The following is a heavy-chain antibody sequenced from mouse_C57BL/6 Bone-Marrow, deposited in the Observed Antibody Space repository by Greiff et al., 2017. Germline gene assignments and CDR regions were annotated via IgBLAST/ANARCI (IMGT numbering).Heavy chain of an antibody. J-gene: IGHJ4*01. V-gene: IGHV1-81*01. D-gene: IGHD2-1*01. CDR2: IYPRSGNT. CDR1: GYTFTSYG. Sequence: VQLQQSGAELARPGASVKLSCKASGYTFTSYGISWVKQRTGQGLEWIGEIYPRSGNTYYNEKFKGKATLTADKSSSTAYMELRSLTSEDSAVYFCARSGITNYCNFYYAMDYWGQGTSVTVSS. CDR3: ARSGITNYCNFYYAMDY.